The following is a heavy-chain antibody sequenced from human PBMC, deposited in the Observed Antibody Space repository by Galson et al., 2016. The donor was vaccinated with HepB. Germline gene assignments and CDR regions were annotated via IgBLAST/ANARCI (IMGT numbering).Heavy chain of an antibody. J-gene: IGHJ3*01. D-gene: IGHD2-15*01. CDR2: ISYDGSDK. V-gene: IGHV3-30*19. CDR3: TKHPDWDMGVFDF. Sequence: SLRLSCAASGFSFSSYGMHWVRQAPGKGPEWVAVISYDGSDKYYADSVKGRFTISRDNSKNTLYLQMNSLRTEDTAVYYCTKHPDWDMGVFDFWGQGTIVSVSS. CDR1: GFSFSSYG.